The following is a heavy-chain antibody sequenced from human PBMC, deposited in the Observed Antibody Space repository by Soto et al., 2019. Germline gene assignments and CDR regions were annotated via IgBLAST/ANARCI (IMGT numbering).Heavy chain of an antibody. J-gene: IGHJ5*02. CDR3: TTNYYDSSGYDNWFDP. CDR1: VFTFGDYA. Sequence: GGSLRLSCTASVFTFGDYAMSWFRQAPGEGLEWVGFIRSKAYGGTTEYAASVKGRFTISRDDSKSIAYLQMNSLKTEDTAVYYCTTNYYDSSGYDNWFDPWGQGTLVTVSS. CDR2: IRSKAYGGTT. V-gene: IGHV3-49*03. D-gene: IGHD3-22*01.